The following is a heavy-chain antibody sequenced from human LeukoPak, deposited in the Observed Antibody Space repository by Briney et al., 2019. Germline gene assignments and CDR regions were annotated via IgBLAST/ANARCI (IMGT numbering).Heavy chain of an antibody. D-gene: IGHD2-2*01. CDR2: ISGTGGST. V-gene: IGHV3-23*01. J-gene: IGHJ4*02. Sequence: GGSLRLSCAASGFTFSSYAMSWVRQAPGKGLEWVSGISGTGGSTYHADSVKGRFTISRDNSRNTLYLQMNSLRAEDTAVYYCAKPPGYCSSTSCPWDYWGQGTLVTVSS. CDR3: AKPPGYCSSTSCPWDY. CDR1: GFTFSSYA.